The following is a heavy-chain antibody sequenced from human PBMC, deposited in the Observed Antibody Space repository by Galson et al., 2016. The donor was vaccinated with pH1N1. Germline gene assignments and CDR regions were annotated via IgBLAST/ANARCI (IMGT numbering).Heavy chain of an antibody. CDR2: IYYTGTT. V-gene: IGHV4-59*01. J-gene: IGHJ4*01. CDR3: ARVLSSYRSLIDY. CDR1: GDSINDYY. Sequence: ETLSLTCSVSGDSINDYYWTWIRQPPGKGLEWIGYIYYTGTTKYNPSLKSRVTISVDMSKNQFSLKLNSATAADTAMYYCARVLSSYRSLIDYWGQGTLVTVSS. D-gene: IGHD6-13*01.